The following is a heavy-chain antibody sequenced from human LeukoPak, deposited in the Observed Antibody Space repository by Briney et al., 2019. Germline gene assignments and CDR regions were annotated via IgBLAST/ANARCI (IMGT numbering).Heavy chain of an antibody. D-gene: IGHD4-17*01. CDR2: IYHSGST. CDR3: ARDYGDYKGGGYYFGY. CDR1: GGSISTSNW. V-gene: IGHV4-4*02. Sequence: SGTLSLTCAVSGGSISTSNWWSWVRQPPGKGLEWIGEIYHSGSTNYNPSLKSRVTISVGTSNNQFSLRLNSVTAADTAVYYCARDYGDYKGGGYYFGYWGQGTLVTVSS. J-gene: IGHJ4*02.